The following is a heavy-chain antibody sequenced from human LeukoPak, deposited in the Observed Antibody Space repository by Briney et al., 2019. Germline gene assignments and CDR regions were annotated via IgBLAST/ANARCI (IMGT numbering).Heavy chain of an antibody. CDR3: AREDSSSWSTDY. CDR1: GGSFSGYY. Sequence: SETLSLTCAVYGGSFSGYYWSWIRQPPGKRLEWIGEINHSGSTNYNPSLKSRVTISVDTSKNQFSLKLSSVTAADTAVYYCAREDSSSWSTDYWGQGTLVTVSS. V-gene: IGHV4-34*01. J-gene: IGHJ4*02. D-gene: IGHD6-13*01. CDR2: INHSGST.